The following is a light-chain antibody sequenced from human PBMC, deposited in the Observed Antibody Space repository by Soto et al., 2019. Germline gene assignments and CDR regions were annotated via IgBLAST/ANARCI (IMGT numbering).Light chain of an antibody. CDR1: QSVSSD. V-gene: IGKV3-15*01. Sequence: EIVMTQSPATLSVSPGERATLSCRASQSVSSDLAWYHQKPGQAPRLLIYGASTRATGIPARFSGSASGTEFTLTISSLQSEDFAVYYCQQYNTWPRTFGQGTKVDI. J-gene: IGKJ1*01. CDR2: GAS. CDR3: QQYNTWPRT.